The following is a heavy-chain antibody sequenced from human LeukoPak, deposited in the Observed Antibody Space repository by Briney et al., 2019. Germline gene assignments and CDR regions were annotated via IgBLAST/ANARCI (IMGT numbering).Heavy chain of an antibody. CDR1: GFTFSSYG. D-gene: IGHD6-19*01. CDR3: ARDLWVAVAGTGFYYGMDV. V-gene: IGHV3-33*01. J-gene: IGHJ6*02. Sequence: GGSLRLSCAASGFTFSSYGMHWVRQAPGKGLEWVAVIWYDGSNKYYADSVKGRFTISRDNSKNTLYLRMNSLRAEDTAVYYCARDLWVAVAGTGFYYGMDVWGQGTTVTVSS. CDR2: IWYDGSNK.